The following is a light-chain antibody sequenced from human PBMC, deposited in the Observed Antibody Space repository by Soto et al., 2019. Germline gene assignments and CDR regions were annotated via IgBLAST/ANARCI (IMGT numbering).Light chain of an antibody. CDR3: QQLNSYPRT. J-gene: IGKJ4*01. CDR2: GIS. CDR1: HTISSSY. V-gene: IGKV3-20*01. Sequence: EIVLTQSPGTLSLSPGERATLSCRASHTISSSYLAWYQQKPGQAPRLLMYGISRRATGIPDRFSGSGSGTDFTLTITRLEPEDFATYYCQQLNSYPRTFGGGTKVEIK.